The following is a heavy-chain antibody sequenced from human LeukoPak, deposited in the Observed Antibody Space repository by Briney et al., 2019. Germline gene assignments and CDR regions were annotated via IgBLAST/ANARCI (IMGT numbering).Heavy chain of an antibody. CDR1: GFTFGDYA. V-gene: IGHV3-49*04. CDR2: IRSKAYGGTT. Sequence: GGSLRLSCTASGFTFGDYAMSWVLQAPGKGLEWVGFIRSKAYGGTTEYAASVKGRFTISRDDSKSIAYLQMNSLKTEDTAVYYCTRPAWLLYLGYWGQGTLVTVSS. D-gene: IGHD3-3*01. J-gene: IGHJ4*02. CDR3: TRPAWLLYLGY.